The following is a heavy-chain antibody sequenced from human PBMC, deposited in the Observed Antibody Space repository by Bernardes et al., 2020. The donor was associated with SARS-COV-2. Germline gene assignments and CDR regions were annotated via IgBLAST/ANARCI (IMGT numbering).Heavy chain of an antibody. D-gene: IGHD3-3*01. V-gene: IGHV3-23*01. CDR3: AKSLGSEYDFWSGYYTVFAYYYGMDV. Sequence: GGSLRLSRAASGFTFSSYAMSWVRQAPGKGLEWVSAISGSGGSTYYADSVKGRFTISRDNSKNTLYLQMNSLRAEDTAVYYCAKSLGSEYDFWSGYYTVFAYYYGMDVWGQGTTVTVSS. J-gene: IGHJ6*02. CDR1: GFTFSSYA. CDR2: ISGSGGST.